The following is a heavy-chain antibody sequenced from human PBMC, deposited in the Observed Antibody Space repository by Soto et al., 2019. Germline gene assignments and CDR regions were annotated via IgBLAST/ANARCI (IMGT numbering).Heavy chain of an antibody. Sequence: QITLNESGPTVVKPAETLTLTCTFSGFSLTTSGVGVGWIRQSPGKAPEWLALIYWDDDKRYSASLKSRLTITKDTSKNQVVLRMASVDPADTATYYCAHRILRTVFGLVTTTAIYFDFWGLGTPVVVSS. V-gene: IGHV2-5*02. CDR1: GFSLTTSGVG. J-gene: IGHJ4*02. CDR2: IYWDDDK. D-gene: IGHD3-3*01. CDR3: AHRILRTVFGLVTTTAIYFDF.